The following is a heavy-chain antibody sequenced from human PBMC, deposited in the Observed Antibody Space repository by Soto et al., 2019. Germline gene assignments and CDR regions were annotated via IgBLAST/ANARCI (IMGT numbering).Heavy chain of an antibody. Sequence: GGSLRLSCAASGFSVSSNHMSWVRQAPGKGLEWVSVIYSGGSTYYADSVKGRFTISRDNSKNTLYLQMNSLRAEDTAVYYCARVGRGSSSLRYYDYWGQGTLVTVSS. CDR2: IYSGGST. V-gene: IGHV3-66*01. CDR1: GFSVSSNH. J-gene: IGHJ4*02. CDR3: ARVGRGSSSLRYYDY. D-gene: IGHD6-6*01.